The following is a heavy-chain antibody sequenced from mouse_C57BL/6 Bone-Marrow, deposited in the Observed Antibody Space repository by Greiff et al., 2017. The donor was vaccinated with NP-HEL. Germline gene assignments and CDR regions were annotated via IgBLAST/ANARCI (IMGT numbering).Heavy chain of an antibody. CDR1: GYTFTSYW. J-gene: IGHJ1*03. V-gene: IGHV1-55*01. CDR3: AREGYGSSYGYFDV. CDR2: IYPGSGST. Sequence: VKLQQPGAELVKPGASVKMSCKASGYTFTSYWITWVKQRPGQGLEWIGDIYPGSGSTNYNEKFKSKATLTVDTSSSTAYMQLSSLTSEDSAVYYCAREGYGSSYGYFDVWGTGTTVTVSS. D-gene: IGHD1-1*01.